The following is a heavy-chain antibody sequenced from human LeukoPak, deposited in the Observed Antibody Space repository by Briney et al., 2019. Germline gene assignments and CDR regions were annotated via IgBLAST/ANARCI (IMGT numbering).Heavy chain of an antibody. D-gene: IGHD3-10*01. CDR1: GFTVSTNY. CDR2: IYSDGRT. Sequence: GGSLGLSCAASGFTVSTNYMSWVRQAPGKGLEWVSVIYSDGRTYYADSVKGRFTIFRDNSKNTLYLQMNSLRAEDTAVYYCARDSGRFDVFDIWGQGTMVTVSS. J-gene: IGHJ3*02. CDR3: ARDSGRFDVFDI. V-gene: IGHV3-53*01.